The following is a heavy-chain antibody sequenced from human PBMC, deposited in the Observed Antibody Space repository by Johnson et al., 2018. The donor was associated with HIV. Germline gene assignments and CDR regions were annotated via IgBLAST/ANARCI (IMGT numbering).Heavy chain of an antibody. CDR1: GFTFDDHG. CDR2: INWNGGGT. J-gene: IGHJ3*02. V-gene: IGHV3-20*04. CDR3: ATVVYYDSSALRMYAFDI. D-gene: IGHD3-22*01. Sequence: VQLVESGGGVVRPGGSLRLSCAASGFTFDDHGMSWVRQAPGKGLEWVSGINWNGGGTGYADSVKGRFTISRDNAKNSLYLQMNSLRAEDTALYYCATVVYYDSSALRMYAFDIWDQGTMVTVSS.